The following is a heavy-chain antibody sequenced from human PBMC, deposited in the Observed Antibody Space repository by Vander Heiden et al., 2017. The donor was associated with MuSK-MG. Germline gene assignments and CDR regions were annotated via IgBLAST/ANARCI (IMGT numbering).Heavy chain of an antibody. Sequence: EVQLLVSGSDSVQPGGAVGRSCATSWLGLSTSTMTLLRQAPGKGRDWVSHINNIVDKTYYSGSVKGRFTISRDKSKNALYLQMNSLRVEDTAVYYCAKTRAGCSGDVYYDLDILGRGALVTVSS. CDR2: INNIVDKT. D-gene: IGHD2-21*02. V-gene: IGHV3-23*01. J-gene: IGHJ4*02. CDR3: AKTRAGCSGDVYYDLDI. CDR1: WLGLSTST.